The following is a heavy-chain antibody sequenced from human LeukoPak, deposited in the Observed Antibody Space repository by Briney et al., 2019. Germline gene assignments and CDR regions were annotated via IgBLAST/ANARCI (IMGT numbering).Heavy chain of an antibody. CDR1: GASIRTGGYY. Sequence: PSETLSLTCTVSGASIRTGGYYWSWIRQHPGKGLEWIGYIDNSGSTYYNPSLKSRLTISVDTSRNQFPLNLGSVTAADTAVYYCASPTDYGDSWGQGTLVTVSS. V-gene: IGHV4-31*03. D-gene: IGHD4-17*01. J-gene: IGHJ4*02. CDR3: ASPTDYGDS. CDR2: IDNSGST.